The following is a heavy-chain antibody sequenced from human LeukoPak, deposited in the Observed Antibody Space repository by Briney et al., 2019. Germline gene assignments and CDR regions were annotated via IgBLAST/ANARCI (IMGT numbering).Heavy chain of an antibody. CDR1: GFTVSSNY. J-gene: IGHJ6*02. CDR2: IYSGGST. Sequence: GGSLRLSCAASGFTVSSNYMSWVRQAPGKGLEWVSVIYSGGSTYYADSVKGRFTISRDNSKNTLYLQMNSLRAEDTAVYDCARDIYYYGMDVWGQGTTVTVSS. V-gene: IGHV3-66*01. CDR3: ARDIYYYGMDV.